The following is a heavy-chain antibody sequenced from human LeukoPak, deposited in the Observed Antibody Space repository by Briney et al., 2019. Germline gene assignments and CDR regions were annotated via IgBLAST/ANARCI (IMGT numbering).Heavy chain of an antibody. Sequence: PGGSLRLSCAASGFTFSSYSMNWVRQAPGKGLEWVSSIGSSGTYIYYADSVKGRFTISRDTAKNSLYLQMNSLRAEDTAVYYCARDNYGGYAFDIWGQGTMVTVSS. D-gene: IGHD4/OR15-4a*01. J-gene: IGHJ3*02. V-gene: IGHV3-21*01. CDR3: ARDNYGGYAFDI. CDR1: GFTFSSYS. CDR2: IGSSGTYI.